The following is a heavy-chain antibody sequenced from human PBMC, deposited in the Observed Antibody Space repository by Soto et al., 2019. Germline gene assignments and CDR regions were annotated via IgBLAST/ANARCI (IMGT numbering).Heavy chain of an antibody. CDR2: IKRKNEGGTT. D-gene: IGHD4-17*01. CDR3: TSRLRNGLWV. CDR1: GFTFSNAW. J-gene: IGHJ3*01. Sequence: EVQLVESGGGLVKPGGSLRLSCAVSGFTFSNAWMSWVRQAPGKGLEWVGRIKRKNEGGTTDYAAHVKARFTISRDAEKTTHYPQMYSPESEDTAVYYCTSRLRNGLWVWGQGTMVTVSS. V-gene: IGHV3-15*01.